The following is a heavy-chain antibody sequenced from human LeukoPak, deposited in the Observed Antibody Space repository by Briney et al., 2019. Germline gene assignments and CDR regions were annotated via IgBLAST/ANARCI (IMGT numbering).Heavy chain of an antibody. CDR1: GFTFSSYG. V-gene: IGHV3-30*18. D-gene: IGHD3-3*01. Sequence: PGGTLRLSCTASGFTFSSYGMHWVRQAPGKGLEWVGVISYDGSNKYYPDSVKGRFTISRDNSKNTLYLQMNSLRAEDTAVYYCAKDPTIFGVVMSGMDVWGQGTTVTVSS. CDR3: AKDPTIFGVVMSGMDV. CDR2: ISYDGSNK. J-gene: IGHJ6*02.